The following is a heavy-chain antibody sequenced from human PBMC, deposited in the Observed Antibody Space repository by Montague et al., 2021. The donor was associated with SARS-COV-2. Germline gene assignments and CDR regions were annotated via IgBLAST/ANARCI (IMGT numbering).Heavy chain of an antibody. CDR3: ARLVETYYYYGMDA. Sequence: SETLSLTCTVSGGSISSSSYYWGWIRQPPGKGLEWIGSIYYSGSTYYNPSLKSRVTISVDTSKNQSSLKLRSVTAADTAVYYCARLVETYYYYGMDAWGQGTTVTVSS. J-gene: IGHJ6*02. D-gene: IGHD4-23*01. V-gene: IGHV4-39*01. CDR2: IYYSGST. CDR1: GGSISSSSYY.